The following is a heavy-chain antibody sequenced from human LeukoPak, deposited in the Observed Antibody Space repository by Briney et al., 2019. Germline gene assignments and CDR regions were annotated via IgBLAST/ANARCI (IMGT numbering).Heavy chain of an antibody. Sequence: GGSLRLSCAASGFTFSSYGMSWVRQAPGKGLEWVANIKQDGSEKHYVDSVKGRFTISRDNAKNSLYLQMNSLRAEDTAVYYCAKAPDYGDYVGAFDIWGQGTMVTVSS. CDR3: AKAPDYGDYVGAFDI. CDR1: GFTFSSYG. V-gene: IGHV3-7*03. D-gene: IGHD4-17*01. CDR2: IKQDGSEK. J-gene: IGHJ3*02.